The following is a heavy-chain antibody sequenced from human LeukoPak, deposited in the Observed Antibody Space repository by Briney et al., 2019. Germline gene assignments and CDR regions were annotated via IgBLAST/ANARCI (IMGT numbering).Heavy chain of an antibody. D-gene: IGHD1-7*01. J-gene: IGHJ4*02. Sequence: ASVKVSCKASGGTFSSYAISWVRQAPGQGLEWMGGIIPIFGTANYAQKFQGRVTITADESTSTAYMELSSLRSEDTAVYYCARGHALELTVYYFDYWGQGTLVTVSS. CDR2: IIPIFGTA. CDR3: ARGHALELTVYYFDY. CDR1: GGTFSSYA. V-gene: IGHV1-69*13.